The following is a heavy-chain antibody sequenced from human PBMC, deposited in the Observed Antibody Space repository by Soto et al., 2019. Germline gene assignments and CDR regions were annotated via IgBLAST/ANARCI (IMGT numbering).Heavy chain of an antibody. D-gene: IGHD2-15*01. CDR1: GFTFSSYG. CDR2: ISYDGSNK. Sequence: PGGPLRLSCAASGFTFSSYGMHWVRQAPGKGLEWVAVISYDGSNKYYADSVKGRFTISRDNSKNTLYLQMNSLRAEDTAVYYCAKLLMESDGMDVWGQGTTVAVSS. J-gene: IGHJ6*02. V-gene: IGHV3-30*18. CDR3: AKLLMESDGMDV.